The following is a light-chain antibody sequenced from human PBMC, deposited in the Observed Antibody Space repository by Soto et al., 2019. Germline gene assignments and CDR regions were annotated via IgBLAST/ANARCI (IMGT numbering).Light chain of an antibody. CDR3: QQYGGSPIT. V-gene: IGKV3-20*01. Sequence: EVVSTQSPGTLSLSPWDRATLSCGASQSVTSKLAWYQQKPGQAPRLLISGASNRATGIPDRFSGSGSGTDFTLTISRLEPDDFALYFCQQYGGSPITFGLGTRLEIK. J-gene: IGKJ5*01. CDR2: GAS. CDR1: QSVTSK.